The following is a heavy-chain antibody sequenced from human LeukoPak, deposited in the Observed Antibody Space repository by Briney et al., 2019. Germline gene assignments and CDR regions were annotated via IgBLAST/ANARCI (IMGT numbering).Heavy chain of an antibody. J-gene: IGHJ5*02. CDR2: ISYDGSNK. CDR1: GFTFSSYA. V-gene: IGHV3-30-3*01. Sequence: GGSLRLSCAASGFTFSSYAMHWVRQAPGKGLEWVAVISYDGSNKYYADSVKCRFTISRDNSKNTLYLQMNSLRAEDTAVYYCARAGYCSGGSCDHNWFDPWGQGTLVTVSS. D-gene: IGHD2-15*01. CDR3: ARAGYCSGGSCDHNWFDP.